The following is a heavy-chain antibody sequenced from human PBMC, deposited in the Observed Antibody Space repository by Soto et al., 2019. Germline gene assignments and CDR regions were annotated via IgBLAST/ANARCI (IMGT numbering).Heavy chain of an antibody. J-gene: IGHJ5*02. V-gene: IGHV4-59*01. Sequence: SETLSLTCTVSGGSISSYYWSWIRQPPGKGLEWIGYIYYSGSTNYNPSLKSRVTISVDTSKNQFSLKLSSVAAADTAVYYCARRNYDFWSCYYTGIFWFDPWGQGTLVTVSS. CDR2: IYYSGST. CDR1: GGSISSYY. D-gene: IGHD3-3*01. CDR3: ARRNYDFWSCYYTGIFWFDP.